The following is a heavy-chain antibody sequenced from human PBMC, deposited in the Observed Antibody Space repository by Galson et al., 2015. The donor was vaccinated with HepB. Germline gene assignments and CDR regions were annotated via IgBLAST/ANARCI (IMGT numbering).Heavy chain of an antibody. CDR2: IKSKTDGGTT. CDR3: STERVVDI. J-gene: IGHJ3*02. V-gene: IGHV3-15*07. CDR1: GFTFNKAW. Sequence: SLRLSCAASGFTFNKAWMNWVRQAPGKGLEWVGRIKSKTDGGTTDYAAPVKGRFSISRDDSKDTLFLQMNSLKTEDTAVYYCSTERVVDIWGQGTMVTVSS.